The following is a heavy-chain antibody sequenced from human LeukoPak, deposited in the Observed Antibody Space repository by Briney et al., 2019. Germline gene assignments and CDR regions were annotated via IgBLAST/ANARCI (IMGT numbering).Heavy chain of an antibody. Sequence: ASVKVSCKASGGTFSSYAISWVRQAPGQGLEWMGRIIPILGIANYAQKFQGRVTITTDESTSTAYMELSSLRSEDTAVYYCARASLGATSPGDYWGQGTLVTVSS. CDR1: GGTFSSYA. V-gene: IGHV1-69*04. CDR3: ARASLGATSPGDY. D-gene: IGHD1-26*01. J-gene: IGHJ4*02. CDR2: IIPILGIA.